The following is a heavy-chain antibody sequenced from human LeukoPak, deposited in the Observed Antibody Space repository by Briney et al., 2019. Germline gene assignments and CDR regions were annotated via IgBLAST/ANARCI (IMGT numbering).Heavy chain of an antibody. V-gene: IGHV3-33*01. CDR3: ARLYSSSSDTGDY. CDR2: IWYDGSNK. D-gene: IGHD6-13*01. J-gene: IGHJ4*02. Sequence: GGSLRLSCAASGFTFSSYGMHWVRQAPGKGLEWVAVIWYDGSNKYYADSVKGRFTISRHNSKNTLYLQMNSLRAEDTAVYYCARLYSSSSDTGDYWGQGTLVTVSS. CDR1: GFTFSSYG.